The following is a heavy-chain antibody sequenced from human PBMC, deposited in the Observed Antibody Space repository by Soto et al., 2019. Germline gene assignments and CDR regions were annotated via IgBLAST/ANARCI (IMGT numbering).Heavy chain of an antibody. J-gene: IGHJ6*02. CDR2: IAYDGGAT. Sequence: VQLVESGGGVVLPGGSLRLSCAASGFTFTTHTMHWVRQAPGKGLEWVAVIAYDGGATYYPDSVEGRFTISRDTSKTTLFLHMNSLRTEDSAVYYCARGLFDNALPNKWIQLWMDFFYRGLDVWGQGTAVIVSS. V-gene: IGHV3-30-3*01. CDR3: ARGLFDNALPNKWIQLWMDFFYRGLDV. CDR1: GFTFTTHT. D-gene: IGHD5-18*01.